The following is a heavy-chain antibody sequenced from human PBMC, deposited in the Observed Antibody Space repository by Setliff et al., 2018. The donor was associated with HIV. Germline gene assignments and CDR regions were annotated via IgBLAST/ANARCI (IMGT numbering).Heavy chain of an antibody. V-gene: IGHV1-18*01. CDR3: ARYAASGTGWFDP. CDR2: ISTYSDET. J-gene: IGHJ5*02. CDR1: GYTFTTYG. Sequence: ASVKVSCKPSGYTFTTYGLSWVRQAPGQGLEWMGWISTYSDETSSSQNLQGRVTMTTDTSTNTAYLELTSLRSDDTAVYYCARYAASGTGWFDPWGQGTQVTVS. D-gene: IGHD2-8*02.